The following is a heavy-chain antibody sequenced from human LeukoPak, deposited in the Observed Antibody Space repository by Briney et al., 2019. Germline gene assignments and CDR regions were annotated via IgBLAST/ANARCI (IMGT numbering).Heavy chain of an antibody. V-gene: IGHV3-23*01. CDR3: AKDSVPRGSGSYWVRCYFDC. CDR1: GFTFTSHA. Sequence: PGGSLRLSCAASGFTFTSHAMSWVRQAPGKGLEWVSVISGGGGSTYYADSVKGRFTISRDNSKNTLYLQMNSLRADDTAVYYCAKDSVPRGSGSYWVRCYFDCCGQGTLVTVSS. D-gene: IGHD3-10*01. CDR2: ISGGGGST. J-gene: IGHJ4*02.